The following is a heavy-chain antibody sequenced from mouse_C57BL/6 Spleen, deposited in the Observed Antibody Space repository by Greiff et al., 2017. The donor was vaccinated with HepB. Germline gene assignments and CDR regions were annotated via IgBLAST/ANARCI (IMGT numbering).Heavy chain of an antibody. D-gene: IGHD2-3*01. J-gene: IGHJ4*01. CDR1: GYTFTSYW. Sequence: QVQLQQPGAELVKPGASVKLSCKAPGYTFTSYWMHWVKQRPGQGLEWIGMIHPNSGSTNYNEKFKSKATLTVDKSSSTAYMQLSSLTSEDSAVYYCARFYDGYYEGYAMDYWGQGTSVTVSS. CDR3: ARFYDGYYEGYAMDY. V-gene: IGHV1-64*01. CDR2: IHPNSGST.